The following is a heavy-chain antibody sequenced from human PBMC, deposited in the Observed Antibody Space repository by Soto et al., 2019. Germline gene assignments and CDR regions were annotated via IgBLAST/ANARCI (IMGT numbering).Heavy chain of an antibody. Sequence: QVQLVQSGGEVKKPGASVKVSCKTSGYTFLNYGITWVRQAPGPGLARMGWISTFNDTTNYAQKFQGRVTMTRDTSTTTAYMERRTLRSADTAMYYCTSENTGTRPTVARDLWCQGTLVTVS. CDR1: GYTFLNYG. J-gene: IGHJ4*02. D-gene: IGHD6-19*01. CDR2: ISTFNDTT. V-gene: IGHV1-18*04. CDR3: TSENTGTRPTVARDL.